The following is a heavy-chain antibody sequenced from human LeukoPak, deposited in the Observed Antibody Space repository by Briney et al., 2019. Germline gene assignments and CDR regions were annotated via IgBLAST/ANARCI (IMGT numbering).Heavy chain of an antibody. Sequence: PSETLSLTCNVSGDSIGRSTYYWAWVRQTPEKGLEWLGSIFYNGRTYYTPSLQSRVIMSLDTSKTQFYLRLTSVTAADTAVYYCARQVAVVEPTDPNWFDSWGQGTLVTVSS. CDR2: IFYNGRT. V-gene: IGHV4-39*07. CDR1: GDSIGRSTYY. J-gene: IGHJ5*01. D-gene: IGHD2-21*01. CDR3: ARQVAVVEPTDPNWFDS.